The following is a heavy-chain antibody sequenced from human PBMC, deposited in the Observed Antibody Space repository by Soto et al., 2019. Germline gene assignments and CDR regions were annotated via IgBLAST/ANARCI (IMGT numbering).Heavy chain of an antibody. V-gene: IGHV1-2*04. CDR1: GYTFTGYY. Sequence: GASVKVSCKASGYTFTGYYMHWVRQAPGQGLEWMGWINPNSGGTNYAQKFQGWVTMTRDTSISTAYMELSRLRSDDTAVYYCARERNYDFWSGYHNWFDPWGQGTLVTVSS. CDR3: ARERNYDFWSGYHNWFDP. J-gene: IGHJ5*02. CDR2: INPNSGGT. D-gene: IGHD3-3*01.